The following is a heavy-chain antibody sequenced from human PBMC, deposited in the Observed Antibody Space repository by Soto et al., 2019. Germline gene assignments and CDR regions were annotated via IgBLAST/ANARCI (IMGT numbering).Heavy chain of an antibody. J-gene: IGHJ4*02. CDR2: ISYDGSNK. Sequence: QVQLVEPGGGVVQPGRSLRLSCAASGFTFSSYGMHWVRQAPGKGLEWVAVISYDGSNKYYADSVKGRFTISRDNSKNTLYLQMNSLRAEDTAVYYCAKGRDYFDYWGQGTLVTVSS. CDR3: AKGRDYFDY. CDR1: GFTFSSYG. V-gene: IGHV3-30*18.